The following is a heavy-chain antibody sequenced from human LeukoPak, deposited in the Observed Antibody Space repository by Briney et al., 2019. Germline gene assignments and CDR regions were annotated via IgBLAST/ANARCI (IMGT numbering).Heavy chain of an antibody. D-gene: IGHD1-26*01. CDR3: ASGAGRFDY. CDR2: IWYDGSNK. CDR1: GFTFRNYV. Sequence: PGGSLRLSCAASGFTFRNYVIHWVRQAPGKGLEWVAVIWYDGSNKYYADSVKGRFTISRDNSKNTLYLQMNSLRAEDTAVYYCASGAGRFDYWGQGTLVTVSS. J-gene: IGHJ4*02. V-gene: IGHV3-33*08.